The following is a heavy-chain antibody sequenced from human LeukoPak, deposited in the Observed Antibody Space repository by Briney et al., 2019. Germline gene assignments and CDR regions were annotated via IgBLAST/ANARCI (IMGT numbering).Heavy chain of an antibody. V-gene: IGHV3-7*03. CDR2: IKQDGSEK. D-gene: IGHD6-19*01. CDR1: GFTFSSYW. J-gene: IGHJ4*02. Sequence: GGSLRLSCAASGFTFSSYWMSWVRQAPGKGLEWVANIKQDGSEKYYVDSVKGRFTISRDNAKNSLYLQMNSLRAEDTAVYYCAKDNVGIAVADLGHYFDYWGQGTLVTVSS. CDR3: AKDNVGIAVADLGHYFDY.